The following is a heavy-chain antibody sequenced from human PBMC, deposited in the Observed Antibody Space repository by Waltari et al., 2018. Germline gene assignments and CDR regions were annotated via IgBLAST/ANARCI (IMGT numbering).Heavy chain of an antibody. V-gene: IGHV4-39*07. CDR2: THSSGST. J-gene: IGHJ4*02. CDR3: ARESGRDYYLDS. Sequence: QLHLQESGPGLVKPSETLSLTCTVSCVSFTSSNYYWGWIRQSPGMGLEWIGITHSSGSTHYSPSLKSRVTISVDTSRNQFSLKLSSVTAADTAIYYCARESGRDYYLDSWGQGTLVTVSS. D-gene: IGHD3-10*01. CDR1: CVSFTSSNYY.